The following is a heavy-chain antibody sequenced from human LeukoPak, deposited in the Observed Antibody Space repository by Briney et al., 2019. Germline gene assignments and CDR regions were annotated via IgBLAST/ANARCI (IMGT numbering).Heavy chain of an antibody. CDR2: ISSSSSYI. J-gene: IGHJ4*02. V-gene: IGHV3-21*01. D-gene: IGHD3-10*01. CDR3: ARDGGQNYYGSGPFDY. Sequence: PGGSLRLSCAASGFTFSSYSMNWVRQAPGKGLEWVSSISSSSSYIYYADSVKGRFTISRDNAKNSLYLQMNSLRAEDTAVYYCARDGGQNYYGSGPFDYWGQGTLVTVSS. CDR1: GFTFSSYS.